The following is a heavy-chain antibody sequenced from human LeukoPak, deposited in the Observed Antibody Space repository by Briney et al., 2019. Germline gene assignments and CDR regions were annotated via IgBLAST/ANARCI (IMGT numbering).Heavy chain of an antibody. CDR3: AGAQTSYKGYDYDWFDP. CDR1: GYTFTSYG. D-gene: IGHD3-22*01. CDR2: ISAYNGNT. J-gene: IGHJ5*02. Sequence: ASVKVSCKASGYTFTSYGISWVRQAPGQGLEWMGWISAYNGNTNYAQKLQGRVTMTTDTSTSTAYMELRSLRSDDTAVYYCAGAQTSYKGYDYDWFDPWGQGALVTVS. V-gene: IGHV1-18*01.